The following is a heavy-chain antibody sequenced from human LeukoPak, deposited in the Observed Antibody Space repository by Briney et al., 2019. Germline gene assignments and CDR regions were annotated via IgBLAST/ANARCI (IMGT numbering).Heavy chain of an antibody. V-gene: IGHV3-7*01. J-gene: IGHJ4*02. CDR2: INQDGTEK. D-gene: IGHD3-10*01. CDR3: VKVAKYYYGSETYYFFEH. Sequence: GESLRLSCAASGFTFTTYWMSWIRQLPGKGLEWVANINQDGTEKYYVDSVKGRFTISRDNAKNSLDLQMNSLRVEDTGIYYCVKVAKYYYGSETYYFFEHWGQGTPVTASS. CDR1: GFTFTTYW.